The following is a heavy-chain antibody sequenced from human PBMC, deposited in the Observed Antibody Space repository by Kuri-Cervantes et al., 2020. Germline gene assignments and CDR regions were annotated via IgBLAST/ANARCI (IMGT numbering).Heavy chain of an antibody. D-gene: IGHD6-13*01. Sequence: ASVKVSCKASGYTFTCYYMHWVRQAPGQGLEWMGWINPNSGGTNYAQKFQGWVTMTRDTSISTAYMELSRLGSDDTAVYYCARGLSVAAGKDGWFDPWGQGTLVTVSS. CDR2: INPNSGGT. J-gene: IGHJ5*02. CDR3: ARGLSVAAGKDGWFDP. V-gene: IGHV1-2*04. CDR1: GYTFTCYY.